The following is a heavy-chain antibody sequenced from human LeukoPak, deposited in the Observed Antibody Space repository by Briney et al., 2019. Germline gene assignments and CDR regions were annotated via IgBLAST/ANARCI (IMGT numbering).Heavy chain of an antibody. J-gene: IGHJ5*01. Sequence: SETLSLTCAVSGGSISSYYWSWIRQPPGKGQEWIGYIYYSGSTKYNPSLKSRVSISVDTPKNHFSLKLSSVTAADAAVYYCAGTLAGPNWFDSWGQGTQVTVSS. CDR2: IYYSGST. CDR1: GGSISSYY. V-gene: IGHV4-59*08. D-gene: IGHD6-13*01. CDR3: AGTLAGPNWFDS.